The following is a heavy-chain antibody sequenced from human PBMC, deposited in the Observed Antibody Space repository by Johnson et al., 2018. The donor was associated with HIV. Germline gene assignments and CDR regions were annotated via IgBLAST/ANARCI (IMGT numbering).Heavy chain of an antibody. CDR3: ARGGPIAVETTGAFDI. CDR2: IKQDGSEK. Sequence: MLLVESGGGLVQPGGSLRLSCAASGFTFSSYWMSWVRQAPGKGLEWVANIKQDGSEKYYVDSVKGRFTISRDNAKNSLYLQMNSLRAEDTAVYYCARGGPIAVETTGAFDIWGQGTMDTVSS. V-gene: IGHV3-7*04. CDR1: GFTFSSYW. D-gene: IGHD6-19*01. J-gene: IGHJ3*02.